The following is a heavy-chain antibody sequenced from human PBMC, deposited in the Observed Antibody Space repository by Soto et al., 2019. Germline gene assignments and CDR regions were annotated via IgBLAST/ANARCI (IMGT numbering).Heavy chain of an antibody. J-gene: IGHJ4*02. Sequence: GGSLRLSCVGTGLNFDDFAMHWVRQAPGKGLEWVSGITWNSRVLAYADSVKGRFTISRDNARNSLYLQMDSLRDEDTALYYCAKGRYDFWSPYYFDSWGQGTLVTVPQ. CDR2: ITWNSRVL. V-gene: IGHV3-9*01. CDR3: AKGRYDFWSPYYFDS. CDR1: GLNFDDFA. D-gene: IGHD3-3*01.